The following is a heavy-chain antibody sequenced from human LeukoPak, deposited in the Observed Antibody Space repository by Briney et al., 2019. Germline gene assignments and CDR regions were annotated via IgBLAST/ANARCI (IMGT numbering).Heavy chain of an antibody. Sequence: GESLKISCKGSGYTFTNYWMGWVRQMPGKGLEWMGIIYPGDSDTRYSPSFQGQVNISADKSISTAYLQWSSLKASDTAMYYCARSYGGNSRGWFDPWGQGTLVTVSS. J-gene: IGHJ5*02. CDR3: ARSYGGNSRGWFDP. V-gene: IGHV5-51*01. D-gene: IGHD4-23*01. CDR1: GYTFTNYW. CDR2: IYPGDSDT.